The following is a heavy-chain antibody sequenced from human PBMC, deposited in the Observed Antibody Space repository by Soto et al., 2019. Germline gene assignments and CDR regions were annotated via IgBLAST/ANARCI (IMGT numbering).Heavy chain of an antibody. CDR3: ARVGRGGIVVVPAAIENYYYGMGV. D-gene: IGHD2-2*01. J-gene: IGHJ6*02. Sequence: SVKVSCKASGGTFSSYAISWVRQAPGQGLEWMGGIIPIFGTANYAQKFQGRVTITADESTSTAYMELSSLRSEDTAVYYCARVGRGGIVVVPAAIENYYYGMGVWGQGTTVTVSS. CDR2: IIPIFGTA. V-gene: IGHV1-69*13. CDR1: GGTFSSYA.